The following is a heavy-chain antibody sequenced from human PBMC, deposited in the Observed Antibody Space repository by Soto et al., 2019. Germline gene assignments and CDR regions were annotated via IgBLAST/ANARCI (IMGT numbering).Heavy chain of an antibody. D-gene: IGHD2-15*01. Sequence: KTSETLSLTCSVSGVSLNSGHYYWVWVRQSPGKGLAWIASVYYDESTYYNPSLKSRVTISIDKPRNQFSLTLKPVTAADTAVYYCGKVLIGATRHADVDSWGQGARVTVS. CDR3: GKVLIGATRHADVDS. CDR1: GVSLNSGHYY. CDR2: VYYDEST. V-gene: IGHV4-39*01. J-gene: IGHJ4*02.